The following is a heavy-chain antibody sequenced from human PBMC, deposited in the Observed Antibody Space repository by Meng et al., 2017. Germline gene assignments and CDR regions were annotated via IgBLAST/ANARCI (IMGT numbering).Heavy chain of an antibody. CDR2: ISSSGSNI. Sequence: RGSLRLSCAVSGFTLSDYYMSWVRQATGKGLEWVSYISSSGSNIYYADPVKGRYNISRDTAKNSLYLQMNGMRAEDTAVYYCASDVSSGWQMTTYYYYGMDVWGQGTLVTVSS. J-gene: IGHJ6*02. CDR3: ASDVSSGWQMTTYYYYGMDV. CDR1: GFTLSDYY. D-gene: IGHD6-19*01. V-gene: IGHV3-11*04.